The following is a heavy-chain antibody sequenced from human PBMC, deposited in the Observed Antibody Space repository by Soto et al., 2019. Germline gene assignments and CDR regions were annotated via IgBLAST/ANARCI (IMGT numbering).Heavy chain of an antibody. CDR2: SYYSWGT. D-gene: IGHD3-3*01. CDR3: ARDQAYYYFWSGKGLHYGMAV. J-gene: IGHJ6*02. CDR1: VGSISSGYYY. Sequence: PSETLSLTCTVSVGSISSGYYYLSWILQPPGKGLEGIGYSYYSWGTYYNPSLKSRVTISVDTSKNQFSLKLSSVTAADTAVYYCARDQAYYYFWSGKGLHYGMAVWAQGATVTLSS. V-gene: IGHV4-30-4*01.